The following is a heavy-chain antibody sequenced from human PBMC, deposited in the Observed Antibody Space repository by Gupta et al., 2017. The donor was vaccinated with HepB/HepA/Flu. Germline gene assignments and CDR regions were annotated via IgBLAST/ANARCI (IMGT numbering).Heavy chain of an antibody. CDR2: ISYDGSNK. D-gene: IGHD3-16*01. J-gene: IGHJ6*04. V-gene: IGHV3-30*18. CDR1: GFTFSSYG. Sequence: QVQLVESGGGVVQPGRSLRLSCAASGFTFSSYGMHWVRQAPGKGLEWVAVISYDGSNKYYADSVKGRFTISRDNSKNTLYLQMNSLRAEDTAVYYCAKDNFHDYVWGTKEMDVWGKGTTVTVSS. CDR3: AKDNFHDYVWGTKEMDV.